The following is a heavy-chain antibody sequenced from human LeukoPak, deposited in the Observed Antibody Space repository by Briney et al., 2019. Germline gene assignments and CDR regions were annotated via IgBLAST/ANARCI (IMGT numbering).Heavy chain of an antibody. J-gene: IGHJ4*02. Sequence: GGSLRLSCAASGFTFSSYEMNWVRQAPGKGLEWVSYISSSGRTIYYADSVKGRFTISRDNAKNSLYLQMNSLRAEDTAVYYCARASSGGPFDYWGQGTLVTVSS. CDR3: ARASSGGPFDY. CDR2: ISSSGRTI. V-gene: IGHV3-48*03. CDR1: GFTFSSYE. D-gene: IGHD3-22*01.